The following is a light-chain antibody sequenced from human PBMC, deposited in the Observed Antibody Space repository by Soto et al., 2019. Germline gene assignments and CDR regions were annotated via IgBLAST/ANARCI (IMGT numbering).Light chain of an antibody. J-gene: IGLJ2*01. CDR2: GNI. CDR1: SSNIGAGYD. Sequence: QSVLTQPPSVSGAPGQRVTISCTGSSSNIGAGYDVHWYQQLPGTAPKLLIYGNINRPSGVPDRFSGSKSGTSASLAITGLQAEDEADYYCQSYDSSLSGVVLGGGTKLTVL. CDR3: QSYDSSLSGVV. V-gene: IGLV1-40*01.